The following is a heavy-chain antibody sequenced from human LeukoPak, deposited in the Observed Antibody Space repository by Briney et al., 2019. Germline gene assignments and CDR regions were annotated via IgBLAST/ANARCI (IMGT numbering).Heavy chain of an antibody. D-gene: IGHD6-13*01. Sequence: ASVKVSCKASGYTFTGYYIHWVRQAPGQGLEWMGWINPNSGGTKYAQIFQGRVTMTRDTSISTAYMELSSLRSEDTAVYYCARGIAAAGTIVSPSDYWGQGTLVTVSS. V-gene: IGHV1-2*02. CDR3: ARGIAAAGTIVSPSDY. CDR1: GYTFTGYY. CDR2: INPNSGGT. J-gene: IGHJ4*02.